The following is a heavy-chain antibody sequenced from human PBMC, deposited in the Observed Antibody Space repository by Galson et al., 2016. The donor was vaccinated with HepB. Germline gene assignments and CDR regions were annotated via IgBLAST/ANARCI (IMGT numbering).Heavy chain of an antibody. CDR1: GGSLTSDY. V-gene: IGHV4-34*01. D-gene: IGHD3-10*01. CDR3: ARLRTYYYGSGSNYDYYGMDV. J-gene: IGHJ6*02. CDR2: INHNENT. Sequence: SETLSLTCTVYGGSLTSDYWSWIRQPPGKGLEWIGEINHNENTNYNPSLKSRVTISVDTSKNQFSLKLSSVTAADTAVYYCARLRTYYYGSGSNYDYYGMDVWGQGTTVTVSS.